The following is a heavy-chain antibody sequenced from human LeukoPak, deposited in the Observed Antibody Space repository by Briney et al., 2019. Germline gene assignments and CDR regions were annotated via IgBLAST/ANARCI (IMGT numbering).Heavy chain of an antibody. CDR1: GGSINSYY. CDR3: ARGSLYSSGRGWYFDL. V-gene: IGHV4-59*01. CDR2: IYYRGGT. J-gene: IGHJ2*01. D-gene: IGHD6-19*01. Sequence: SETPSLTCTVSGGSINSYYWSWIRQPPGKGLEWIGYIYYRGGTNYNSSLKSRVTISVDTSNNQFSLKLTSVTAADTAMYYCARGSLYSSGRGWYFDLWGRGTLVTVSS.